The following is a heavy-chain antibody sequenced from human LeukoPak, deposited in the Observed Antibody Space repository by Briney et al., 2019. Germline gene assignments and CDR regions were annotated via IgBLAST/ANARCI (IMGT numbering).Heavy chain of an antibody. Sequence: GGSLRLSCAASGFTFSSYSMNWVRQAPGKGLEWVSSISSSSSYIYYADSVKGRFTISRDNAKNPLYLQMNSLRAEDTAVYYCAKPSGYNYGRGYFDYWGQGTLVTVSS. CDR1: GFTFSSYS. CDR3: AKPSGYNYGRGYFDY. D-gene: IGHD5-18*01. V-gene: IGHV3-21*01. CDR2: ISSSSSYI. J-gene: IGHJ4*02.